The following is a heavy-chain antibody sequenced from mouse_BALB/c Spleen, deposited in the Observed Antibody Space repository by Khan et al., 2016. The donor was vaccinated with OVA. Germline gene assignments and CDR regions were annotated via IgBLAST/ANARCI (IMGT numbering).Heavy chain of an antibody. CDR2: INTYTGEP. D-gene: IGHD2-1*01. CDR3: ARNGNSWYFDV. V-gene: IGHV9-3-1*01. CDR1: GYTFTNYG. Sequence: QIQLVQSGPELKKPGETVKISCKASGYTFTNYGMNWVKQAPGKGLKWMGWINTYTGEPTYADDFKGRFAFSLENSASPAYLQINNLKNEDTATVFCARNGNSWYFDVWGAGTTVTVSS. J-gene: IGHJ1*01.